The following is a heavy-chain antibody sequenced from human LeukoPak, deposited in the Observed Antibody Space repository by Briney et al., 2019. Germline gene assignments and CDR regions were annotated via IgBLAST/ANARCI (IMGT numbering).Heavy chain of an antibody. Sequence: PGGSLRLSCAASGLTFSDYVMTWVRQAPGQGVEWVSSISGSGASIYYADSVKGRFSISRDNSNNTLSLQMSGLRAEDTAVYYCAKGQASYSGSFYFDYWGQGTLVTVSS. CDR3: AKGQASYSGSFYFDY. CDR1: GLTFSDYV. V-gene: IGHV3-23*01. CDR2: ISGSGASI. J-gene: IGHJ4*02. D-gene: IGHD1-26*01.